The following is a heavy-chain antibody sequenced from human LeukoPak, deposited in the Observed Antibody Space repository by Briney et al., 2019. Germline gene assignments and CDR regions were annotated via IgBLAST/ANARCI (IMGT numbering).Heavy chain of an antibody. J-gene: IGHJ6*03. Sequence: SLRLSCAASGFTFDDYAMHWVRQAPGKGLEWVSGISWNSGSIGYADSVKGRFTISRDNAKNSLYLQMNSLRAEDTALYYCAEDLRGYYYYMDVWGKGTTVTVSS. CDR2: ISWNSGSI. CDR3: AEDLRGYYYYMDV. V-gene: IGHV3-9*01. CDR1: GFTFDDYA.